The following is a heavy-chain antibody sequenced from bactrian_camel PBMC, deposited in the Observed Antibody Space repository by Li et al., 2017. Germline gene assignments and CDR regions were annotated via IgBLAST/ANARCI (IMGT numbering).Heavy chain of an antibody. V-gene: IGHV3S55*01. CDR3: AASNGYGACVNRAYNA. Sequence: VQLVESGGGSVQAGGSLRLSCAAYGYTYGRYCMGWFRQAAGKEREGVAYIDRNGITAYVDSVKGRFTISQDNAKNTVYLQMNSLKPEDTAMYYCAASNGYGACVNRAYNAWGQGTQVTVS. J-gene: IGHJ4*01. CDR2: IDRNGIT. D-gene: IGHD1*01. CDR1: GYTYGRYC.